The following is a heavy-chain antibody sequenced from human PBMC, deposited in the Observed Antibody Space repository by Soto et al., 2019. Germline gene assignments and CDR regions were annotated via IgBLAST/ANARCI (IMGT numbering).Heavy chain of an antibody. CDR2: IYYSGSS. J-gene: IGHJ5*02. CDR1: GGSISSGGYY. V-gene: IGHV4-31*03. D-gene: IGHD4-17*01. Sequence: QVQLQESGPGLVKPSQTLSLTCTVSGGSISSGGYYWSWIRQHPGKGLEWIGYIYYSGSSYYNPSLKSRVTISLDTSKNQFSLNLNSVTAADTAVYYCARDKDGDYVGWFDPWGQGTLVTVSS. CDR3: ARDKDGDYVGWFDP.